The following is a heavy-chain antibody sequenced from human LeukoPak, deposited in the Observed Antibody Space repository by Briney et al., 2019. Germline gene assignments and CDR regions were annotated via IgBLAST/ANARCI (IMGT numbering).Heavy chain of an antibody. CDR1: RFTFSSYG. J-gene: IGHJ6*02. D-gene: IGHD3-10*01. Sequence: GSLRLSCAASRFTFSSYGMHWVRRAPGKGLEWVAVIWYDGSNKYYADSVKGRFTISRDNSKNTLYLQMNSLRAEDTAVYYCARGSIKVLLWFGEVDVWGQGTTVTVSS. V-gene: IGHV3-33*01. CDR2: IWYDGSNK. CDR3: ARGSIKVLLWFGEVDV.